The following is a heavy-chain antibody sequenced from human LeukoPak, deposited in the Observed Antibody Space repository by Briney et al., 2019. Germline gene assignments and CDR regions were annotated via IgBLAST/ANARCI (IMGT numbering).Heavy chain of an antibody. CDR2: IDPDGSST. Sequence: GGSLRLSCAASGFTFSTHWMVWVRRAPGKGLLWVSRIDPDGSSTTYADSVTGRFTNSRDNARNTLFLQMNSLRAEDTAVYYCARIVQSAFAVWGLGTMVTVSS. D-gene: IGHD2-15*01. V-gene: IGHV3-74*03. CDR1: GFTFSTHW. J-gene: IGHJ3*01. CDR3: ARIVQSAFAV.